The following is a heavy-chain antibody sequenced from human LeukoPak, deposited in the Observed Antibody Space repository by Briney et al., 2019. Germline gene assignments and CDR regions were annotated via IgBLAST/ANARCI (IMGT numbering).Heavy chain of an antibody. J-gene: IGHJ4*01. D-gene: IGHD6-25*01. Sequence: SETLSLTCTVSGGSISTSSYCWGWIRQPPGKGLEWIGSISYSGTTYYNPSLKSRVTISVDTTNNQFSLRLTSVTAADTAVYFCARHPSSAWHADYWGHGTLVTVSS. CDR2: ISYSGTT. CDR1: GGSISTSSYC. V-gene: IGHV4-39*01. CDR3: ARHPSSAWHADY.